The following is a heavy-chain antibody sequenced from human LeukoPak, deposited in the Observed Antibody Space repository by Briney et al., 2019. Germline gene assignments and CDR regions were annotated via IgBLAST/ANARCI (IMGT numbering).Heavy chain of an antibody. J-gene: IGHJ4*02. Sequence: GGSLRLSCASSGFTYSRLAISWVRQAAGKGMEWGADISGSSGSTYYADSVKGRFTIYRHNSKNTLYLSMNSLRAEDTGVYYCAKESRDGYNPDFDYWGQGTLVTVS. CDR3: AKESRDGYNPDFDY. CDR1: GFTYSRLA. V-gene: IGHV3-23*01. CDR2: ISGSSGST. D-gene: IGHD5-24*01.